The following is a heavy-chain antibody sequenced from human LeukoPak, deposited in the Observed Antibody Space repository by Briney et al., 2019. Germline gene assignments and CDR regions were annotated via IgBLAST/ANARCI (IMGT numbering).Heavy chain of an antibody. Sequence: ASVRVSCKASGYTFTGYYMHWVRQAPGQGLEWMGWINPNSGGTNYAQKFQGRVTMTRDTSISTAYMELSRLRSDDTAVYYCAGAGNRGYSYGFHWGQGTLVTVSS. V-gene: IGHV1-2*02. CDR2: INPNSGGT. D-gene: IGHD5-18*01. J-gene: IGHJ4*02. CDR3: AGAGNRGYSYGFH. CDR1: GYTFTGYY.